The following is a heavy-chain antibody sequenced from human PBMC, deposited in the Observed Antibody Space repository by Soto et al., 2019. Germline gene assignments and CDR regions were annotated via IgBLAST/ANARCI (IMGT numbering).Heavy chain of an antibody. CDR2: ISYDGSNK. Sequence: LILSCAASGFTFSSYGRHWVRHAPVKWLGGVAFISYDGSNKYYADSVKGRFTVSRDNSKNTLYLQMNSLRAEDTAVYYCAKSPSGRIQLWLRRPHYYYGMDVWGQGTTVTVSS. V-gene: IGHV3-30*18. D-gene: IGHD5-18*01. J-gene: IGHJ6*02. CDR3: AKSPSGRIQLWLRRPHYYYGMDV. CDR1: GFTFSSYG.